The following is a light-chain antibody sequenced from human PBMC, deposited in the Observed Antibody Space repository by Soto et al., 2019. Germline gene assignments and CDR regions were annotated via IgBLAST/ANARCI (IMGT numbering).Light chain of an antibody. CDR1: SSDGADYNY. CDR3: CSYTTTSTYV. V-gene: IGLV2-14*01. CDR2: EVS. J-gene: IGLJ1*01. Sequence: QSVLTQPASVSGSPGQSITVSCTGTSSDGADYNYVSWYQHHPGKAPKLIIYEVSNRPSGVSNRFSGSQSGNTASLTISGLQAEDEADYYCCSYTTTSTYVFGTGTKLTVL.